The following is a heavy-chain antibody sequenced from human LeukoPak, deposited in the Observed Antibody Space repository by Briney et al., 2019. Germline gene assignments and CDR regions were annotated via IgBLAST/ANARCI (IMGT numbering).Heavy chain of an antibody. D-gene: IGHD5-12*01. CDR2: IGGSNGIT. CDR3: ARNENSGWGYFDY. V-gene: IGHV3-23*01. Sequence: GGSLRLSCAASGFTFSSYWMSWVRQAPGKGLEWVSVIGGSNGITFYVGSVKGRFTISRDNSKDTLYLQMNSLRAEDTAVYYCARNENSGWGYFDYWGQGTLVTVSS. J-gene: IGHJ4*02. CDR1: GFTFSSYW.